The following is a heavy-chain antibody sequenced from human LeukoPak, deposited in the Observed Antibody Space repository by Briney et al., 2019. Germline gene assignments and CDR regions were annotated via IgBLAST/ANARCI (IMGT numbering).Heavy chain of an antibody. CDR2: ITTSGGST. CDR1: GFTFSTYA. CDR3: AQHPGNNFGTFDY. Sequence: GGSLRLSCAASGFTFSTYAVSWVRQAPGKGLEWVSAITTSGGSTFYADSVKGRFTISKDNSKSTLYLQMNSLRAEDTAVYYCAQHPGNNFGTFDYWGQGTLVTVSS. D-gene: IGHD1/OR15-1a*01. J-gene: IGHJ4*02. V-gene: IGHV3-23*01.